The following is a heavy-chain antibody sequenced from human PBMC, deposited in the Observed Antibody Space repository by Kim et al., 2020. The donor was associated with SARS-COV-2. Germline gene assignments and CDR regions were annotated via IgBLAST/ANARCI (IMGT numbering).Heavy chain of an antibody. J-gene: IGHJ4*02. V-gene: IGHV3-30*04. CDR2: ISYDGKNK. D-gene: IGHD3-16*01. Sequence: GGSLRLSCAASGFTFSSSAMHWVRQAPGKGLEWVAVISYDGKNKYYADSVKGRFTISRDNSRNTLYLQMNSLRAEDTAVYYCARDANWGYYFDYWGQGTLVTVSS. CDR1: GFTFSSSA. CDR3: ARDANWGYYFDY.